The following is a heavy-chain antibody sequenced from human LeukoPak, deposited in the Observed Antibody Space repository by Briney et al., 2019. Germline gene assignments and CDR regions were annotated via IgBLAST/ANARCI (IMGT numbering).Heavy chain of an antibody. V-gene: IGHV1-69*13. CDR3: ATTDDYGAPGGL. J-gene: IGHJ4*02. CDR1: GYTFTSYG. D-gene: IGHD4-17*01. CDR2: IIPIFGTA. Sequence: SVKVSCKASGYTFTSYGISWVRQAPGQGLEWMGGIIPIFGTANYAQKFQGRVTITADESTSTAYMELGSLRSEDTAVYYCATTDDYGAPGGLWGQGTLVTVSS.